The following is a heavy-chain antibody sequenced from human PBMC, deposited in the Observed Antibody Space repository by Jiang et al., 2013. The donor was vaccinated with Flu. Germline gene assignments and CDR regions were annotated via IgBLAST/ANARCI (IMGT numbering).Heavy chain of an antibody. CDR3: ARGRVYGSGWRYDF. CDR1: GEAFSGYY. CDR2: ISYIGSS. D-gene: IGHD6-19*01. Sequence: LLKPSETLSLTCAVFGEAFSGYYWTWIRQPPGKGLEWIGEISYIGSSNNNPSFKSRVTISVDTPKKQFSLKLSSVTAADTAMYYCARGRVYGSGWRYDFWGQGIPGHRLL. V-gene: IGHV4-34*01. J-gene: IGHJ1*01.